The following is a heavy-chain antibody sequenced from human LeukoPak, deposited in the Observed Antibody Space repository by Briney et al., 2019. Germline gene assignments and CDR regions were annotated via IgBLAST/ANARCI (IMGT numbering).Heavy chain of an antibody. CDR1: GFTFSDYY. J-gene: IGHJ4*02. CDR2: ISSSSYT. V-gene: IGHV3-11*06. D-gene: IGHD6-13*01. Sequence: GGSLRLSCAASGFTFSDYYMSWIRQAPGKGLEWVSYISSSSYTNYADSVKGRFTISRDNAKNSLYLQMNSLRAEDTAVDYCARTPIAAHPVRYWGQGTLVTVSS. CDR3: ARTPIAAHPVRY.